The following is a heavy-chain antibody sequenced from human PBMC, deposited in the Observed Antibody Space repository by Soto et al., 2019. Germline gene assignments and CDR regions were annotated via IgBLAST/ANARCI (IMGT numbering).Heavy chain of an antibody. D-gene: IGHD3-22*01. CDR1: GGSISSGSYY. CDR3: ARVIDLLDDSSGPHWFDP. J-gene: IGHJ5*02. V-gene: IGHV4-30-4*01. Sequence: QVQLQESGPGLVKPSQTLSLTCTVSGGSISSGSYYWGWSRQPPGKGLEWIGYIYYGGSTYFNPSLKSRVTISVDASKNQFYLNLTSVTAADTAVYYCARVIDLLDDSSGPHWFDPWGRGTLVTVSS. CDR2: IYYGGST.